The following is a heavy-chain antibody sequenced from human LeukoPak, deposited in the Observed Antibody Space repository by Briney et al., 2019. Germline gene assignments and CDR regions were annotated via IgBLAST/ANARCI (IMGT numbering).Heavy chain of an antibody. CDR2: IYYSGST. V-gene: IGHV4-59*01. D-gene: IGHD2-2*01. CDR3: ARAVGRYCSSTSCYHFDY. J-gene: IGHJ4*02. CDR1: GGSFSGYY. Sequence: SETLSLTCAVYGGSFSGYYWSWIRQPPGKGLEWIGYIYYSGSTNYNPSLKSRVTISVDTSKNQFSLKLSSVTAADTAVYYCARAVGRYCSSTSCYHFDYWGQGTLVTVSS.